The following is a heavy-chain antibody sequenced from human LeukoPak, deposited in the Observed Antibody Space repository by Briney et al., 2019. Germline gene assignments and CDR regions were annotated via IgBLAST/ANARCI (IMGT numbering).Heavy chain of an antibody. CDR2: IRYDGSNK. J-gene: IGHJ4*02. CDR1: GFTFSSYG. V-gene: IGHV3-30*02. D-gene: IGHD2-15*01. CDR3: AKGYCSGGSCPFDH. Sequence: PGGSLRLSCAASGFTFSSYGKHWVRQAPGKGLEWVAFIRYDGSNKYYEDSVKGRFTISRDNSKNTLYLQMNSLRAEDTAVYYCAKGYCSGGSCPFDHWGQGTLVTVSS.